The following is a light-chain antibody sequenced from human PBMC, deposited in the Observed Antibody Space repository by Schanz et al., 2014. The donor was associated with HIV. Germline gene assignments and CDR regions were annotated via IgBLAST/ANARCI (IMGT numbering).Light chain of an antibody. CDR2: GAS. CDR3: QQYNYWPRT. CDR1: QSVDSN. Sequence: EIVMTQSPGTLSVSPGDRATLSCRASQSVDSNLAWYQQKPGQTPRLLIYGASSRATGIPDFTLTISSLQSEDFAVYYCQQYNYWPRTFGQGTKVEIK. J-gene: IGKJ1*01. V-gene: IGKV3D-15*01.